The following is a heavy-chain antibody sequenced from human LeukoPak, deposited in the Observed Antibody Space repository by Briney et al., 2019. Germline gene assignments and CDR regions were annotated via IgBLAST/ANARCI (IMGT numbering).Heavy chain of an antibody. V-gene: IGHV4-39*07. J-gene: IGHJ4*02. D-gene: IGHD2-2*01. CDR1: GGSISSSSYY. Sequence: SETLSLTCTVSGGSISSSSYYWGWIRQPPGKGLEWIGEINHSGSTNYNPSLKSRVTISVDTSKNQFSLKLSSVTAADTAVYYCARVVVPAAIDYWGQGTLVTVSS. CDR2: INHSGST. CDR3: ARVVVPAAIDY.